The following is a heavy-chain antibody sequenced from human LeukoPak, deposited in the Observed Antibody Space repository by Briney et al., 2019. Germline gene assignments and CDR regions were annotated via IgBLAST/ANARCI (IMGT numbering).Heavy chain of an antibody. J-gene: IGHJ4*02. D-gene: IGHD3-16*02. CDR3: ARRITFGGVIVLARHPFDY. CDR1: GGSFSGYY. Sequence: SETLSLTCAVYGGSFSGYYWGWIRQPPGKGLEWIGSIYYSGSTYYNPSLKSRVTISVGTSKSQFSLKLSSVTAADTAVYYCARRITFGGVIVLARHPFDYWGQGTLVTVSS. V-gene: IGHV4-39*01. CDR2: IYYSGST.